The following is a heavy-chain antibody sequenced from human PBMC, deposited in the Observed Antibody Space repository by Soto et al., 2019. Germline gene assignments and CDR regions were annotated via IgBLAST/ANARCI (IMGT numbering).Heavy chain of an antibody. J-gene: IGHJ5*02. CDR3: ARAIYGSLSVGWFDF. CDR1: NGPAIIVNTN. V-gene: IGHV4-61*01. Sequence: LSLTCPVSNGPAIIVNTNWNWIQQPPGKGLTWIGYVYYSGSTNFNPSLKSRVTISIDTSKNQFSLKLSSVTAADTAVYYCARAIYGSLSVGWFDFSGQVT. D-gene: IGHD6-19*01. CDR2: VYYSGST.